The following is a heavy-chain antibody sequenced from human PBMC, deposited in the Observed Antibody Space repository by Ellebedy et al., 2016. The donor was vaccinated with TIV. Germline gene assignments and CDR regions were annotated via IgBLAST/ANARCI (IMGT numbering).Heavy chain of an antibody. D-gene: IGHD1-7*01. Sequence: SETLSLTCTVSGGSISSGGYYWSWIRQHPGKGLEWIGYIYYSGSTYYNPSLKSRVTISVDTSKNQFSLKLSSVTAADTAVYYCARDRRNWNYPYYYGMDVWGQGTTVTVSS. CDR3: ARDRRNWNYPYYYGMDV. CDR1: GGSISSGGYY. J-gene: IGHJ6*02. CDR2: IYYSGST. V-gene: IGHV4-31*03.